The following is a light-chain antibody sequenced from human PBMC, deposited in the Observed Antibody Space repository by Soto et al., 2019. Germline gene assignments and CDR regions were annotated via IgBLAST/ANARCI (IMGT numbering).Light chain of an antibody. CDR2: WAA. J-gene: IGKJ4*01. CDR3: QQYYRTPPT. Sequence: IVMTPPRESLAVALGGRATIYCKSSQGLLYSSNNKNYLAWYQQKPGQPPKLLIYWAATRESGVPDRFSGSGSGTDVTLTFSSMQAKDVAVYYWQQYYRTPPTCGGGTKVDIK. CDR1: QGLLYSSNNKNY. V-gene: IGKV4-1*01.